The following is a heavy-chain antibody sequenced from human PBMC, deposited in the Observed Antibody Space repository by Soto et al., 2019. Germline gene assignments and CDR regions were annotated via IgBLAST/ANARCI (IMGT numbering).Heavy chain of an antibody. V-gene: IGHV3-23*01. CDR3: AIGIYSSGWDFDY. D-gene: IGHD6-19*01. J-gene: IGHJ4*02. Sequence: EVQLLESGGGLVQPGGSLRLSCAASGFTFSSYAMSWVRQAPGKGLEWVSAISGSGGRTYYADSVKGRFTISRDNSKNTLYLQMNSLRAEDTAVYYCAIGIYSSGWDFDYWGQGTLVTVSS. CDR1: GFTFSSYA. CDR2: ISGSGGRT.